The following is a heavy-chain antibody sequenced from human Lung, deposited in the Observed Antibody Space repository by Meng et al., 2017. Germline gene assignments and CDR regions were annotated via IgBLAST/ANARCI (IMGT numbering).Heavy chain of an antibody. CDR1: GGSFMDYY. D-gene: IGHD4-11*01. V-gene: IGHV4-34*01. CDR2: INHSGST. CDR3: ARGPTTMAHDFDY. J-gene: IGHJ4*02. Sequence: QPWAPCRLTPPIPSSLPCVFPGGSFMDYYRSWLRQPPGKGLELIGEINHSGSTNYNPSLESRATISVDTSQNNLSLKLSSVTAADSAVYYCARGPTTMAHDFDYWGQGTLVTVSS.